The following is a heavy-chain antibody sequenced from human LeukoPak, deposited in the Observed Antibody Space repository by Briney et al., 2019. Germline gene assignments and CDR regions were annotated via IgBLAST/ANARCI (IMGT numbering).Heavy chain of an antibody. V-gene: IGHV4-38-2*02. J-gene: IGHJ6*03. D-gene: IGHD3-16*01. CDR2: IYHSGRT. CDR3: ARAHMITSYYYYYYMDV. Sequence: PSETLSLTCTVSGYSISSGYYWGWIRQPPGKGLEWIGSIYHSGRTFYNPSLKSRVTISVDTSKNQFSLKLSSVTAADTAVYYCARAHMITSYYYYYYMDVWGKGTTVTVSS. CDR1: GYSISSGYY.